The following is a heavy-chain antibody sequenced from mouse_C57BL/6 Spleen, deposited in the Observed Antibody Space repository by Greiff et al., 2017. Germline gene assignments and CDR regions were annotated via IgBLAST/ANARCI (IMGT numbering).Heavy chain of an antibody. V-gene: IGHV1-69*01. CDR3: ARRDYGSSYADFDY. CDR2: IDPSDSYT. Sequence: QVQLQQSGAELVMPGASVKLSCKASGYTFTSYWMHWVKQRPGQGLEWIGEIDPSDSYTNYNQKFKGKSTLTVDKSSSTAYMQLSSLTSEDSAVYYCARRDYGSSYADFDYWGKGTTLTVSS. D-gene: IGHD1-1*01. CDR1: GYTFTSYW. J-gene: IGHJ2*01.